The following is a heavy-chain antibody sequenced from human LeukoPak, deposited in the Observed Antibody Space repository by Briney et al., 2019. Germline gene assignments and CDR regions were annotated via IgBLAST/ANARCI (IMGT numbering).Heavy chain of an antibody. CDR3: ARAGPIDY. J-gene: IGHJ4*02. Sequence: PGGSLRLSCAASGFIVSSKYMSWVRQAPGEGLEWVSVIYSGGSTYYAASVEGRFTISRDNSKNTVYLQMNNLKVDDTAVYYCARAGPIDYWGQGTLVTVSS. CDR1: GFIVSSKY. V-gene: IGHV3-53*01. CDR2: IYSGGST.